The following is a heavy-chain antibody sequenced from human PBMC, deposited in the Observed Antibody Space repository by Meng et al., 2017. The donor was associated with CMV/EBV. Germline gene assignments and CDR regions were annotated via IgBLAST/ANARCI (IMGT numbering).Heavy chain of an antibody. CDR1: GFTFSSYS. J-gene: IGHJ6*02. D-gene: IGHD2-2*01. CDR2: ISSSSSTI. CDR3: ARDHCSSTSCYLLYYYYGMDV. V-gene: IGHV3-48*04. Sequence: GESLKISCAASGFTFSSYSMNWVRPAPGKGLEWVSYISSSSSTIYYADSVKGRFTISRDNAKNSLYLQMNSLRAEDTAVYYCARDHCSSTSCYLLYYYYGMDVWGQGTTVTVSS.